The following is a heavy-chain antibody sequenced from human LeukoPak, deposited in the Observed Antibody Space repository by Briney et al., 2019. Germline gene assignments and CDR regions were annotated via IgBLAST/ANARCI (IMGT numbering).Heavy chain of an antibody. CDR2: ISDSGDRT. CDR3: AKYLTAKGPPYALEV. CDR1: EFTFRSYA. J-gene: IGHJ6*02. Sequence: GGSLRLSCAASEFTFRSYAMQWVRQAPGKGLEWVSGISDSGDRTFYAHSVKGRFTISRDNSKNTLYLQMNSLRAEDTAMYYCAKYLTAKGPPYALEVWGQGTTVTVSS. V-gene: IGHV3-23*01. D-gene: IGHD1-14*01.